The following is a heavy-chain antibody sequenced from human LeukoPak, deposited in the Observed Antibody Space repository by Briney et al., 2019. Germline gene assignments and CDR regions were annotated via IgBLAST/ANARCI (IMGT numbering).Heavy chain of an antibody. CDR1: GYSINSGYY. CDR2: IYHSGST. Sequence: SETLSLTCAVSGYSINSGYYWGWIRQPPGKGLERIGSIYHSGSTYYNPSLKSRVTISVDTSKNQFSLKLSSVTAADTAVYYCASSRVVTIFDYRGQGTLVTVSS. V-gene: IGHV4-38-2*01. CDR3: ASSRVVTIFDY. D-gene: IGHD5-12*01. J-gene: IGHJ4*02.